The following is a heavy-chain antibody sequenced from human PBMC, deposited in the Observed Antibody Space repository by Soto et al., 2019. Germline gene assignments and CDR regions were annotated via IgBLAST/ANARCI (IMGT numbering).Heavy chain of an antibody. V-gene: IGHV4-34*01. CDR3: AREVGDIVVVVAANWFDP. CDR2: INHSGST. CDR1: GGSFSGYY. D-gene: IGHD2-15*01. Sequence: SETLSLTCAVYGGSFSGYYWSWIRQPPGKGLEWIGEINHSGSTNYNPSLKSRVTISVDTSKNQFSLKLSSVTAADTAVYYCAREVGDIVVVVAANWFDPWGQGTLVTVSS. J-gene: IGHJ5*02.